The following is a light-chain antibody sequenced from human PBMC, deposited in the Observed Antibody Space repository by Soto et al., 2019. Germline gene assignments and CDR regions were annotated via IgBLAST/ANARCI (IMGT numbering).Light chain of an antibody. CDR1: SSDVGSYNL. J-gene: IGLJ2*01. V-gene: IGLV2-23*01. Sequence: QSVLTQSASVSGSPGQSITISCTGTSSDVGSYNLVSWYQQHPGKAPKLMIYEGSKRPSGVSNRFSGSKSGNTASLTISGLQAEDEADYYCCSYAGSSTYVVFGGGTKLTVL. CDR2: EGS. CDR3: CSYAGSSTYVV.